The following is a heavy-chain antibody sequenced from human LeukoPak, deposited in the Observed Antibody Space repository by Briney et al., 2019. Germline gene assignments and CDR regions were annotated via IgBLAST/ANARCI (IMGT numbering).Heavy chain of an antibody. Sequence: PGGSLRLSCAASGFTFSSYAMSWVRQAPGKGLNWVSAISGSGGGTYYAASVKGRFTISRDNSKNTLYLQMNSLRAEDTAVYYCAKDPNPGYSFGYDYWGQGTLVTVSS. CDR2: ISGSGGGT. D-gene: IGHD5-18*01. J-gene: IGHJ4*02. CDR1: GFTFSSYA. V-gene: IGHV3-23*01. CDR3: AKDPNPGYSFGYDY.